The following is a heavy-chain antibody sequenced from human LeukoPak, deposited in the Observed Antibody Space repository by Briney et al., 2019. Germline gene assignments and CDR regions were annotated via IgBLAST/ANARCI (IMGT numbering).Heavy chain of an antibody. CDR3: AIAYGLDV. J-gene: IGHJ6*02. CDR2: IDGDGSDR. V-gene: IGHV3-7*03. Sequence: GGSLRLSCAASGFTFSDFYMSWVRQAPGKGLEWVANIDGDGSDRYYMDSLKGRFTISRDNAKNSLYLQMNSLRVEDTAIYYCAIAYGLDVWGQGTTVTVSS. CDR1: GFTFSDFY.